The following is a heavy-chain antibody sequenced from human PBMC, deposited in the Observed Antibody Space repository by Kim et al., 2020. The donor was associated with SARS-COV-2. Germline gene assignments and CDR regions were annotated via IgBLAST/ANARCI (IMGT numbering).Heavy chain of an antibody. CDR2: IYHSGST. CDR3: ARRRRSAPPDYYYGMDV. CDR1: GGSISSSNW. D-gene: IGHD6-25*01. J-gene: IGHJ6*02. V-gene: IGHV4-4*02. Sequence: SETLSLTCAVSGGSISSSNWWSWVRQPPGKGLEWIGEIYHSGSTNYNPSLKSRVTISVDKSKNQFSLKLSSVTAADTAVYYCARRRRSAPPDYYYGMDVWGQGTTVTVSS.